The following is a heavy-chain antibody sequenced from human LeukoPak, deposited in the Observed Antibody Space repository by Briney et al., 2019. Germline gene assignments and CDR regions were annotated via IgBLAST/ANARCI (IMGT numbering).Heavy chain of an antibody. D-gene: IGHD3-22*01. CDR2: ISYDGSNK. V-gene: IGHV3-30*03. J-gene: IGHJ3*02. CDR3: ARDRVPYDSSGYYDAFDI. Sequence: PGRSLRLSCAASGFTFSSYGMHWVRQAPGKGLEWVAVISYDGSNKYYADSVKGRFTISRDNSKNTLYLQMNSLRAEDTAVYYCARDRVPYDSSGYYDAFDIWGQGTMVTVSS. CDR1: GFTFSSYG.